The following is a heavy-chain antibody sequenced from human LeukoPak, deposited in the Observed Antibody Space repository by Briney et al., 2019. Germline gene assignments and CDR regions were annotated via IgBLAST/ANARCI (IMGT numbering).Heavy chain of an antibody. CDR3: LAAFDI. Sequence: GGSLRLSCAASGFTFSSYSMNWVRQPPGKGLEWVSSISSSSAYIHYADSAKGRFTISRDNAKNSLYLQMNSLRAEDTAVYYCLAAFDIWGQGTLVTVSS. CDR2: ISSSSAYI. V-gene: IGHV3-21*01. CDR1: GFTFSSYS. J-gene: IGHJ3*02.